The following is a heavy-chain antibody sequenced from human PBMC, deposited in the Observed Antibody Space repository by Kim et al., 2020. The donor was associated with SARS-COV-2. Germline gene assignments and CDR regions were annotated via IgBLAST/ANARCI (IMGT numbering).Heavy chain of an antibody. Sequence: NTNNAPKLQGRVTMTPDTSTSTAYMGLRSLRSDDTAVYYCARDDSSWYAYWGQGTLVTVSS. CDR3: ARDDSSWYAY. CDR2: NT. J-gene: IGHJ4*02. D-gene: IGHD6-13*01. V-gene: IGHV1-18*01.